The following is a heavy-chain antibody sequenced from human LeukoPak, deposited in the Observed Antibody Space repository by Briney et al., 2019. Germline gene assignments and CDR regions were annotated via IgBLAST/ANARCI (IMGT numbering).Heavy chain of an antibody. Sequence: SETLSLTCAVSGGSISSGGYSWSWIRQPPGKGLEWIGNIYYSGSTHYNPSLKSRVSISVDRSKKQFSLEVSPVTAADTAVYYCARPRKYSSDAFDIWGQGTMVTV. CDR3: ARPRKYSSDAFDI. J-gene: IGHJ3*02. D-gene: IGHD6-13*01. V-gene: IGHV4-30-2*01. CDR2: IYYSGST. CDR1: GGSISSGGYS.